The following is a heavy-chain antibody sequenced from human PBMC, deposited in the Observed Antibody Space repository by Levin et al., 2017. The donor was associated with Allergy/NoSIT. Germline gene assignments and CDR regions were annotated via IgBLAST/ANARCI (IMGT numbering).Heavy chain of an antibody. CDR1: GFTISEYA. CDR3: AKKQGGTSGFSFDV. V-gene: IGHV3-23*01. D-gene: IGHD1-1*01. CDR2: ITGGGFNT. Sequence: GESLKISCAVSGFTISEYAMAWVRQAPGKGLEWVSVITGGGFNTYYGDSVKGRVTVSRDDSKDTLYLDLNSLRAEDTAVYYCAKKQGGTSGFSFDVWGQGTMVTVSS. J-gene: IGHJ3*01.